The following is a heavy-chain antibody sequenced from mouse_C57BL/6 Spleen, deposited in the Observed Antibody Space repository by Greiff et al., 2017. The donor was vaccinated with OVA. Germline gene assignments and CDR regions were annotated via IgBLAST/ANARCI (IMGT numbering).Heavy chain of an antibody. J-gene: IGHJ1*03. V-gene: IGHV5-4*01. CDR1: GFTFSSYA. CDR3: AREGGSSYRYFDV. CDR2: ISDGGSYT. Sequence: EVMLVESGGGLVKPGGSLKLSCAASGFTFSSYAMSWVRQTPEKRLEWVATISDGGSYTYYPDNVKGRFTISRDNAKNNLYLQMSHLKSEDTAMDYCAREGGSSYRYFDVWGTGTTVTVSS. D-gene: IGHD1-1*01.